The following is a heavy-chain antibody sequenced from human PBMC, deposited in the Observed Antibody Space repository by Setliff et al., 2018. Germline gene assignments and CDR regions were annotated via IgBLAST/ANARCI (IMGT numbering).Heavy chain of an antibody. J-gene: IGHJ4*02. CDR2: ITSSSTYI. D-gene: IGHD1-26*01. CDR3: ARGPLVGSTEYYLDY. Sequence: GGSLRLSCATSGFTFSIYSMNWVRQAPGKGLEWVSSITSSSTYISYADSLRGRFTISRDNAKNSLYLQMNSLRAEDTAVYYCARGPLVGSTEYYLDYWGQGTLVTVSS. CDR1: GFTFSIYS. V-gene: IGHV3-21*01.